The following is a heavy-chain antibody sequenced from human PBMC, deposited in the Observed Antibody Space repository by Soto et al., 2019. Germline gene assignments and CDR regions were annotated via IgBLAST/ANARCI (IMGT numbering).Heavy chain of an antibody. V-gene: IGHV4-39*01. CDR3: ARNRVLLWFGELKYYYYYGMDV. CDR2: IYYSGST. D-gene: IGHD3-10*01. J-gene: IGHJ6*02. Sequence: SETLSLTCAVSGGSISSSNWWSWVRQPPGKGLEWIGSIYYSGSTYYNPSLKSRVTISVDTSKNQFSLKLSSVTAADTAVYYCARNRVLLWFGELKYYYYYGMDVWGQGTTVTVSS. CDR1: GGSISSSNW.